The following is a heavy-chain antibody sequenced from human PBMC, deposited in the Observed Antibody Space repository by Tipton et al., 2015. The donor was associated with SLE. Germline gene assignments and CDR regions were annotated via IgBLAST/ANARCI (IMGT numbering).Heavy chain of an antibody. CDR2: VYTGGAT. J-gene: IGHJ4*02. Sequence: TLSLTCSVSGASISRGSYYWTWVRQPAGKGLEWIGHVYTGGATTYNPSLESRVTISLDTSKNHFSLYLTSVTAADTAVYYCARDPSWGLDYWGQGTLVTVSS. D-gene: IGHD2-2*01. CDR1: GASISRGSYY. V-gene: IGHV4-61*09. CDR3: ARDPSWGLDY.